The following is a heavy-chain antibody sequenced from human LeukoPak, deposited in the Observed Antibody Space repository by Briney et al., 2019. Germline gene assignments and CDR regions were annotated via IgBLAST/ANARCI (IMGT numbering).Heavy chain of an antibody. CDR3: ARRYYWGSGAFDI. V-gene: IGHV4-34*01. D-gene: IGHD1-20*01. CDR1: GGSFSGYY. CDR2: INHSGST. Sequence: SETLSLTCAVYGGSFSGYYWSWIRQPPGKGLEWIGEINHSGSTNYNPSLKSRVTISVDTSKNQFSLKLNSVTAADTAVYYCARRYYWGSGAFDIWGQGTMVTVSS. J-gene: IGHJ3*02.